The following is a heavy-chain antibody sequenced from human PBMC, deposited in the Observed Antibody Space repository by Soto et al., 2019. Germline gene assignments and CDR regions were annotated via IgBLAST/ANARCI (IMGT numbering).Heavy chain of an antibody. J-gene: IGHJ4*01. Sequence: AVKGSCKAAGFTVTSSVVQRVRQARGQRLEWIGWIAVGSGNTNYAQKFQERVTITRDMSTRTAYMELSSLRSEDTAVSSCAAGTYSHFCSRSPVDYWG. CDR1: GFTVTSSV. V-gene: IGHV1-58*01. D-gene: IGHD3-3*02. CDR2: IAVGSGNT. CDR3: AAGTYSHFCSRSPVDY.